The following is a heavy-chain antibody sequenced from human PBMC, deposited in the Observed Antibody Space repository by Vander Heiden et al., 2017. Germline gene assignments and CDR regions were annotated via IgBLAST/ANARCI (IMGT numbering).Heavy chain of an antibody. CDR1: GYSISSGYY. J-gene: IGHJ5*02. D-gene: IGHD5-18*01. V-gene: IGHV4-38-2*02. CDR2: IYHSGST. Sequence: QVQLQESGPGLVTPSEPLSLTCAVSGYSISSGYYWGWIRQPPGKGLEWIGSIYHSGSTYYNPSLKSRVTISVDTSKNQFSLKLSSVTAADTAVYYCAREGIQLWLGWFEPWGQGTLVTVSS. CDR3: AREGIQLWLGWFEP.